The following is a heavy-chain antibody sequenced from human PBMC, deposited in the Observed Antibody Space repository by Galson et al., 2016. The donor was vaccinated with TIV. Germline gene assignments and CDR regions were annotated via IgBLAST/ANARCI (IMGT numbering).Heavy chain of an antibody. V-gene: IGHV1-69*13. D-gene: IGHD5-18*01. CDR1: GGPFSSYA. CDR2: IIPIFRTT. CDR3: AKESGYNSGYITD. Sequence: SVKASCKASGGPFSSYATTWVRQAPGQGLEWVGGIIPIFRTTNYAQRFQGRVTITADEFTGAAYMELNSLRSDDTAVYFCAKESGYNSGYITDWGQGTLVTVSS. J-gene: IGHJ1*01.